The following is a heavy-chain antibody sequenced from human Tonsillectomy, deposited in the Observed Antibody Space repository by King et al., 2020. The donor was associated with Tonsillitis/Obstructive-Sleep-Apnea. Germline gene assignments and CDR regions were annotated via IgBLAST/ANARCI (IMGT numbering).Heavy chain of an antibody. J-gene: IGHJ6*03. CDR1: GYTFTSYP. Sequence: VQLVESGSELKXPGASXXXSCXASGYTFTSYPMNWVRQAPGQGLEWMGWINTNTGNPTYAQGFTGRFVFSLDTSVSTTYLQISSLKAEDTAVYYCARDAAAGVYYFYYMDVWGKGTTVTVSS. CDR3: ARDAAAGVYYFYYMDV. D-gene: IGHD6-13*01. V-gene: IGHV7-4-1*02. CDR2: INTNTGNP.